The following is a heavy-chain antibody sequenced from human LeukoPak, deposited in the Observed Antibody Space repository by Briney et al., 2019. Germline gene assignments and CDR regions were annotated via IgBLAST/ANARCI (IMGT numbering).Heavy chain of an antibody. V-gene: IGHV1-69*04. Sequence: SVKVSCKASGGTFSSYAISWVRQAPGQGLEWMGRIIPILGIANYAQKFQGRVTITADKSTSTAYMELSSLRSEDTAVYYRARSGGYSYGPFDYWGQGTLVTVSS. D-gene: IGHD5-18*01. CDR1: GGTFSSYA. CDR2: IIPILGIA. J-gene: IGHJ4*02. CDR3: ARSGGYSYGPFDY.